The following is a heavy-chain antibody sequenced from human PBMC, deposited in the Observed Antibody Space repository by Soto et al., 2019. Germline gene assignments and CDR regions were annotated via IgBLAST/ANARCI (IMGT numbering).Heavy chain of an antibody. CDR3: AKDSTVTTSLYSYYYGLDV. CDR2: ISGRGGST. J-gene: IGHJ6*02. CDR1: GFTFSNYA. V-gene: IGHV3-23*01. D-gene: IGHD4-17*01. Sequence: EVQLLESGGGLVQPGGSLRLSCTASGFTFSNYAMSWVRQAPDKGLEWVSAISGRGGSTYYADSVKGRFTIFRDNSKNMLFLQMNSLRAEDTALYYCAKDSTVTTSLYSYYYGLDVWGQGTTVTVSS.